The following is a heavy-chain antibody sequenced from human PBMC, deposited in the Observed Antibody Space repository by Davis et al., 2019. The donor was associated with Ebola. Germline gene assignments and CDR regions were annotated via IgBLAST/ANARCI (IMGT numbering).Heavy chain of an antibody. CDR3: ARDVFGIAAR. Sequence: MPSETLSLTCAVYGGSFSGYYWSWIRQPPGKGLEWIGYIYYSGSTNYNPSLKSRVTISVDTSKNQFSLKLSSVTAADTAVYYCARDVFGIAARWGQGTLVTVSS. CDR1: GGSFSGYY. CDR2: IYYSGST. V-gene: IGHV4-59*01. D-gene: IGHD6-6*01. J-gene: IGHJ4*02.